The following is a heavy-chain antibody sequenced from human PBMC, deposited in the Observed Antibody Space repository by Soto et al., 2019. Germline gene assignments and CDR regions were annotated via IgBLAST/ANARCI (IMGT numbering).Heavy chain of an antibody. V-gene: IGHV4-34*01. CDR3: SRDSGGLRLGESSLYGEKDAFYV. CDR1: DVSFCGYY. J-gene: IGHJ3*01. CDR2: INYSGST. D-gene: IGHD3-16*02. Sequence: QAQLQAWGAGLLRPSETLSLTCGVSDVSFCGYYSSWIRKPPGKGLEWIGEINYSGSTKFNPSLKSRVTLSIDTSKDQFPLRLSSVTAADTAVYYCSRDSGGLRLGESSLYGEKDAFYVWDQGTLVTVSS.